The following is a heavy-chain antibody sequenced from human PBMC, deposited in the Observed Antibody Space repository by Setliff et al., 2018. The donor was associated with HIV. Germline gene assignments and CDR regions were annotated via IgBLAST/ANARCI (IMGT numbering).Heavy chain of an antibody. Sequence: ASVKVSCKASGYTFSTYAIHWVRQAPGQRLEWMGWINAGSGNTKYSQRFQGRVTITRDTSASTAYLELSSLRSEDTAVYYCALFGSGSYAGGPERVFGYWGQGTLVTVSS. D-gene: IGHD1-26*01. CDR1: GYTFSTYA. CDR2: INAGSGNT. CDR3: ALFGSGSYAGGPERVFGY. V-gene: IGHV1-3*01. J-gene: IGHJ4*02.